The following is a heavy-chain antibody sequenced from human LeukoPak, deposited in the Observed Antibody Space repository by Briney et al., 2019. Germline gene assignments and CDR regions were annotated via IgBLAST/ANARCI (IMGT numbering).Heavy chain of an antibody. CDR1: GYTFTIYG. D-gene: IGHD6-19*01. CDR2: ISAYNGNT. V-gene: IGHV1-18*01. J-gene: IGHJ6*02. Sequence: GASVTVSFKASGYTFTIYGISWVRQAPGQGLEWMGWISAYNGNTNYAQKLQGRVTMTTDTSTSTAYMELRSLRSDDTAVYYCARKGSGWYLSYYYGMDVWGQGTTVTVSS. CDR3: ARKGSGWYLSYYYGMDV.